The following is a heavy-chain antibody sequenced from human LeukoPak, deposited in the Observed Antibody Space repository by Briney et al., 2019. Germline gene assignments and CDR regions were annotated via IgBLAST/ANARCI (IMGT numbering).Heavy chain of an antibody. V-gene: IGHV4-59*11. CDR1: GAFISSQF. CDR2: MSYSGNT. Sequence: SETLSLTCTVSGAFISSQFWSWIRQPPGKRPEYIGYMSYSGNTNYNPSLKSRVTISLDTSKNQFSLKLSSLTAADTAVYYCARFSSGSNWFDAWGQGTLVTVSS. CDR3: ARFSSGSNWFDA. J-gene: IGHJ5*02.